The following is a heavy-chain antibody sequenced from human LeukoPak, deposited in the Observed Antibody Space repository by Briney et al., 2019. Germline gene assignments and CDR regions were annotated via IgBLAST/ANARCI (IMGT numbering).Heavy chain of an antibody. CDR2: IKQDGSDK. Sequence: GGSLRLSCAASGFTFSNYWMSWVRQAPGKGLEWVANIKQDGSDKYYVDSVKGRFTISRDNAKNSLYLQVNSLRAEDTAVYYCARRHASSSRDYWGQGTLVTVSS. CDR3: ARRHASSSRDY. CDR1: GFTFSNYW. V-gene: IGHV3-7*01. D-gene: IGHD6-6*01. J-gene: IGHJ4*02.